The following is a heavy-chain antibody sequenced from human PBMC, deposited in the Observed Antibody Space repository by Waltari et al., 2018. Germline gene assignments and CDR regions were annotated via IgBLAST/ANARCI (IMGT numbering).Heavy chain of an antibody. CDR3: ARGRAVADNGPDYYYGMDV. CDR2: IIPIFGTA. Sequence: QVQLVQSGAEVKKPGASVKVSCKASGYTFTSYAMHWVRQAPGQGLEWMGGIIPIFGTANYAQKFQGRVTITADESTSTAYMELSSLRSEDTAVYYCARGRAVADNGPDYYYGMDVWGQGTTVTVSS. J-gene: IGHJ6*02. D-gene: IGHD6-19*01. V-gene: IGHV1-69*13. CDR1: GYTFTSYA.